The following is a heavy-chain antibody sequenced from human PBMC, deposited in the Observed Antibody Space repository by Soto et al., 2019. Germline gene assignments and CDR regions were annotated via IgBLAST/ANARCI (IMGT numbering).Heavy chain of an antibody. CDR2: IDPSDSYT. CDR1: GYSFTSYW. V-gene: IGHV5-10-1*01. CDR3: ARQNPFWSGYYTHSTLSGYYYGMDV. J-gene: IGHJ6*02. Sequence: VESLKISCNGSGYSFTSYWISWVRQMPWKGLEWMGRIDPSDSYTNYSPSFQGHVTISADKSISTAYLQWSSLKASDTAMYYCARQNPFWSGYYTHSTLSGYYYGMDVWGQGTTVTVSS. D-gene: IGHD3-3*01.